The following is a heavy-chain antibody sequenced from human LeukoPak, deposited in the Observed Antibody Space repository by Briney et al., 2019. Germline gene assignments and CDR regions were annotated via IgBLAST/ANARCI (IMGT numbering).Heavy chain of an antibody. CDR2: ISSSSSYI. J-gene: IGHJ5*02. Sequence: GGSLRLSCAASGFTFSSYIMNWVRQAPGKGLEWVSSISSSSSYIYYADSVKGQFTISRDNAKNSLYLQMNSLRAEDTAVYYCAREAGPTAVTRNWFDPWGQGTLVTVSS. CDR3: AREAGPTAVTRNWFDP. CDR1: GFTFSSYI. D-gene: IGHD4-23*01. V-gene: IGHV3-21*01.